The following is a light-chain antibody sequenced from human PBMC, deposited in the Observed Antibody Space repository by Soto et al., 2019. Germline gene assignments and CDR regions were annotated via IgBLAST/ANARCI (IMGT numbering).Light chain of an antibody. CDR2: AAS. CDR1: QGISSW. CDR3: QQANSFPLT. V-gene: IGKV1-12*01. Sequence: TQMPQYVPSLPAPVGPGVTIPCPPSQGISSWLAWYQQKPGKAPKLLIYAASSLQSGVPSRFSGSGSGTDFTLTISSLQPEDFATYYCQQANSFPLTFGQGTRLEIK. J-gene: IGKJ5*01.